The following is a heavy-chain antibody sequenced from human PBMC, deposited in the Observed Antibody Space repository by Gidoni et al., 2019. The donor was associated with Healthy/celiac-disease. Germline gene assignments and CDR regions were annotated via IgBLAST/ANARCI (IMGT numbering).Heavy chain of an antibody. CDR3: AKSFVAANAFDI. D-gene: IGHD2-15*01. Sequence: EVQLVESGGGLVQPGRSLRLSCAASGFTFDDYAMHWVRQAPGKGLEWVSGISWNSGSIGYADSVKGRFTISRDNAKNSLYLQMNSLRAEDTALYYCAKSFVAANAFDIWGQGTMVTVSS. CDR1: GFTFDDYA. CDR2: ISWNSGSI. V-gene: IGHV3-9*01. J-gene: IGHJ3*02.